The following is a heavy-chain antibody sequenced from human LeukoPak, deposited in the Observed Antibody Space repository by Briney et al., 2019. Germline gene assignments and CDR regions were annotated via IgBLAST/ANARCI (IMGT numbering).Heavy chain of an antibody. Sequence: SETLSLTCTVSGASISDYYWSWLRQPAGKGLEWIGRIYTSGSTYYSPSLESRVTMSEDTSRNHFSLNLRSVTAPDTGVYYCVRDYDKGFDFWGQGILVTVSS. CDR1: GASISDYY. CDR3: VRDYDKGFDF. J-gene: IGHJ4*02. V-gene: IGHV4-4*07. CDR2: IYTSGST. D-gene: IGHD3-9*01.